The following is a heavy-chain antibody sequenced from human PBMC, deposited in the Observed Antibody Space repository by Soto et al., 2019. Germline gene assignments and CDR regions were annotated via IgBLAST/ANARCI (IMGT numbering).Heavy chain of an antibody. D-gene: IGHD2-15*01. J-gene: IGHJ4*02. V-gene: IGHV4-59*01. CDR3: ARGHLGITTTGTWYDFDY. Sequence: SETLSLTCTVSGDSISSYYWTWIRQPPGKGLEYIGYIYYSGRTYYNLSLKSRVTISVDTSKNQFSLKLSSVTAADTAVYYCARGHLGITTTGTWYDFDYWGQGTLVTVSS. CDR1: GDSISSYY. CDR2: IYYSGRT.